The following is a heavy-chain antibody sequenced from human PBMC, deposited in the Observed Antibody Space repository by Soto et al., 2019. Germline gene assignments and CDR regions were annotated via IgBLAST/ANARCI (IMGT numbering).Heavy chain of an antibody. Sequence: SETLSLTCTVSGGSVSSGSYYWSWIRQPPGKGLEWIGYIYYSGSTNYNPSLKSRGTISVDTSKNQFSLKLSSVTAADTAVYYCARRYCSGGSCYSGTRYYYYGMDVWGQGTTVTVSS. CDR3: ARRYCSGGSCYSGTRYYYYGMDV. V-gene: IGHV4-61*01. CDR1: GGSVSSGSYY. J-gene: IGHJ6*02. D-gene: IGHD2-15*01. CDR2: IYYSGST.